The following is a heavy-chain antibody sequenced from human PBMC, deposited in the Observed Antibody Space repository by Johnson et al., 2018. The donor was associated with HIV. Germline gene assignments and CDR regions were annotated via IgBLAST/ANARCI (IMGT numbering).Heavy chain of an antibody. D-gene: IGHD3-3*01. Sequence: VQLVESGGGLVQPGRSLRLSCAASGFTFSSYWMHWVRQAPGKGLVWVSRINSDGSSTSYADSVKGRFTISRDNAKNTLYLQMNSLRAEDTAVYYCARTTVRLLDRGDDAFDIGGQGTMVSVSS. CDR3: ARTTVRLLDRGDDAFDI. J-gene: IGHJ3*02. CDR1: GFTFSSYW. V-gene: IGHV3-74*02. CDR2: INSDGSST.